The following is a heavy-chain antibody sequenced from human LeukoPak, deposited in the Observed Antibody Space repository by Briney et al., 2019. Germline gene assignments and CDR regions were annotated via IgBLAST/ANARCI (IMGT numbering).Heavy chain of an antibody. V-gene: IGHV3-30*03. CDR3: TRQGQYYYGSGSPIDFDY. D-gene: IGHD3-10*01. CDR1: GFTFSSYS. CDR2: ISYDGSNE. J-gene: IGHJ4*02. Sequence: GGTLRLSCAASGFTFSSYSMNWVRQAPGKGLEWVAIISYDGSNEYYADSVKGRFTISRDNSKNTLYLQMNSLRAADTAVYYCTRQGQYYYGSGSPIDFDYWGQGTLVTVSS.